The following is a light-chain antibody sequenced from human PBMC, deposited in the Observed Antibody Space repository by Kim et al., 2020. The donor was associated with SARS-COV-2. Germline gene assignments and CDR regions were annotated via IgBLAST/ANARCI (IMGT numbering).Light chain of an antibody. CDR2: DAS. CDR1: QSVSTY. V-gene: IGKV3-11*01. J-gene: IGKJ1*01. CDR3: QQRSNWPWT. Sequence: EIVLTQSPGTLSLSPGERATLSCRASQSVSTYLAWYQQKPGQAPRLLIYDASNRATGIPARFRGSGSGTDFTLTISSLEPEDFAVYYCQQRSNWPWTFGQGTKVDIK.